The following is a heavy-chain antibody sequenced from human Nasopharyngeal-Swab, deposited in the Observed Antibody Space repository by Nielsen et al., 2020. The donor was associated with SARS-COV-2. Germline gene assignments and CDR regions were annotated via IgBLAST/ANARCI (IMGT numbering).Heavy chain of an antibody. CDR1: GGTFSSYA. CDR2: INAGNGNT. J-gene: IGHJ4*02. V-gene: IGHV1-3*01. D-gene: IGHD5-24*01. CDR3: ARVSLIPGALWLFDY. Sequence: ASVKVSCKASGGTFSSYAISWVRQAPGQGLEWMGWINAGNGNTKYSQKFQGRVTITRDTSASTAYMELSSLRSEDTAVYYCARVSLIPGALWLFDYWGQGTLVTVSS.